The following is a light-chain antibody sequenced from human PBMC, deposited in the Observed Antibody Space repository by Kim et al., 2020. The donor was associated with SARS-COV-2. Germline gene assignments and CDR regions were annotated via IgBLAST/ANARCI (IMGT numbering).Light chain of an antibody. CDR3: QKYNSAPWT. V-gene: IGKV1-27*01. J-gene: IGKJ1*01. CDR1: QGINNY. Sequence: AAVGDRVHITCQASQGINNYLAWYQQRPGKVPKLLIYAASTLQSGVPSRFSGSGFGTDFTLTISSLQPEDGATYYCQKYNSAPWTFGRGTKVDIK. CDR2: AAS.